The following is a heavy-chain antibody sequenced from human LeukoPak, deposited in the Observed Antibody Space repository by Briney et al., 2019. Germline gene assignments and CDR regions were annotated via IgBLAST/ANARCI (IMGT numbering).Heavy chain of an antibody. D-gene: IGHD5-24*01. Sequence: GGSLRLSCVASGFTFSSYWMSWVRQAPGKGLEWVANIKQDESQKYYVDSVKGRFTISRDNAKNSLYLQMNSLRAEDTAVYYCAKERRWLQLVRYFDYWGQGTLVTVSS. CDR2: IKQDESQK. J-gene: IGHJ4*02. CDR3: AKERRWLQLVRYFDY. CDR1: GFTFSSYW. V-gene: IGHV3-7*03.